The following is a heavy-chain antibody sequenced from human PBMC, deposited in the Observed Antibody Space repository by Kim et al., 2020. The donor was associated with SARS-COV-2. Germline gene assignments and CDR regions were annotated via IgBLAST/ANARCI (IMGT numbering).Heavy chain of an antibody. D-gene: IGHD3-10*01. J-gene: IGHJ6*02. Sequence: GGSLRLSCAASGFTFDDYAMHWVRQAPGKGLEWVSGISWNSGSIGYADSVKGRFTISRDNAKNSLYLQMNSLRAEDTALYYCAKGGAMGEGVYGMDVWGQGTTVTVSS. V-gene: IGHV3-9*01. CDR3: AKGGAMGEGVYGMDV. CDR1: GFTFDDYA. CDR2: ISWNSGSI.